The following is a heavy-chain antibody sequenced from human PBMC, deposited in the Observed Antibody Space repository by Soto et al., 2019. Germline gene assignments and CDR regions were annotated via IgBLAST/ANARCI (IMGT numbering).Heavy chain of an antibody. CDR3: ARGEQQLVRAQYFQH. D-gene: IGHD6-13*01. Sequence: QVQLVQSGAEVKKPGASVKVSCKASGYTFTSYHMHWVRQAPGQGLEWMGIINPSGGSTSYAQKFQGRVTMTRDTSTSTVYMELSSLRSEDTAVYYCARGEQQLVRAQYFQHWGQGTLVTVSS. CDR2: INPSGGST. CDR1: GYTFTSYH. J-gene: IGHJ1*01. V-gene: IGHV1-46*03.